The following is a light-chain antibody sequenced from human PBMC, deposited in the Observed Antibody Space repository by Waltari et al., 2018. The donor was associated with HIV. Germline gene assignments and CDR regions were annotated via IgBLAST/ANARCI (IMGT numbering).Light chain of an antibody. V-gene: IGLV7-46*01. J-gene: IGLJ2*01. Sequence: QAVVTQEPSLTVSPGGTVTLTCGSSTGVVPSGQWPSWFQQKPGQAPRPLIYDTTNKQSWTPALVSGAILGGKAVLTLSGAQPEDEADYYCSLSFGGAAVFGGGTHVTVL. CDR3: SLSFGGAAV. CDR1: TGVVPSGQW. CDR2: DTT.